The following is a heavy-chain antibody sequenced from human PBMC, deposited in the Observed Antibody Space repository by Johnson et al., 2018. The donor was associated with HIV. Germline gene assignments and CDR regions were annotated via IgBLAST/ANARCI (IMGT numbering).Heavy chain of an antibody. V-gene: IGHV3-30*02. CDR2: IRYDGSNK. J-gene: IGHJ3*02. D-gene: IGHD6-19*01. Sequence: VQLVESGGGVVQPGRSLRLSCAASGFTFSSYGMHWVRQAPGKGLEWVAFIRYDGSNKYYVDSVKGRFTISRDNSKNTLYLQMNSLRAEDTAVYYCAKDWDRSGWDQGSAFDIWGQGTMVTVSS. CDR1: GFTFSSYG. CDR3: AKDWDRSGWDQGSAFDI.